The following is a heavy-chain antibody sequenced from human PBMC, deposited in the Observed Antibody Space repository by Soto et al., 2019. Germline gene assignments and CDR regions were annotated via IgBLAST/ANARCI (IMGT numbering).Heavy chain of an antibody. CDR3: LRYEYDSSGDLHEH. D-gene: IGHD6-25*01. Sequence: PSETLSLTCNVSGYSLDRGYYWGWIRQAPERGLEWIGSISHRGATSYTPSLKSRAIISLDTSNNQFTLRLTSVTVSDTATYYCLRYEYDSSGDLHEHWGQGTLVPVSS. V-gene: IGHV4-38-2*02. CDR1: GYSLDRGYY. CDR2: ISHRGAT. J-gene: IGHJ4*02.